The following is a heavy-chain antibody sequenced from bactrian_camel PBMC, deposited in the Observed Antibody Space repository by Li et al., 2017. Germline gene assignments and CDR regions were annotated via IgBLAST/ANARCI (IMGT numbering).Heavy chain of an antibody. CDR2: INPNGGWS. J-gene: IGHJ4*01. Sequence: HVQLVESGGGLVRPGGSLRLSCAAPGYTYDTYCMGWFRQGTGPEREGVASINPNGGWSYHADSVKGRCTISQDNDKNTVYLQMNNLKPEDTAMYYCAADHNRGCMGWSTVGYDITGQGTQVTVS. CDR1: GYTYDTYC. V-gene: IGHV3S60*01. D-gene: IGHD5*01.